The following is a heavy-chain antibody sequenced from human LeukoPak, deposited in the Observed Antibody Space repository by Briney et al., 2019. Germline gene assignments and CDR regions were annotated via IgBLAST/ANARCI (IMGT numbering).Heavy chain of an antibody. CDR1: GFTFTTYG. CDR3: AGGEPYVY. D-gene: IGHD1-14*01. J-gene: IGHJ4*02. CDR2: IWYDGNNK. V-gene: IGHV3-33*01. Sequence: PGGSLRLSCAASGFTFTTYGMHWVRQAPGKGLEWVAIIWYDGNNKYYADSVRGRFTIPRDNSKNTLYLQTNSLRVEDTAMYYCAGGEPYVYWGQGTLVTVSS.